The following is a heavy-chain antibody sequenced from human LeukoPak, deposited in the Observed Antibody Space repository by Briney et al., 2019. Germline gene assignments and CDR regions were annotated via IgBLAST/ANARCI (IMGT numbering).Heavy chain of an antibody. CDR3: TKGGKWDVTPFDY. D-gene: IGHD1-26*01. V-gene: IGHV3-23*01. CDR2: IYDDNT. J-gene: IGHJ4*02. Sequence: AGGSLRLSCAASGFTVSAYAMAWVRQAPGKGLEWVSTIYDDNTYYADTVKGRFAISTDNSKNTLYLQINSLRVEDTAVYYCTKGGKWDVTPFDYWGQGTLVTVSS. CDR1: GFTVSAYA.